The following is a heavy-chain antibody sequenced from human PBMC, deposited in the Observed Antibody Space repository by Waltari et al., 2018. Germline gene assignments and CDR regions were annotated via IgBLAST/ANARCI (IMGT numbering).Heavy chain of an antibody. CDR3: ARKRSAAGSDY. D-gene: IGHD6-13*01. CDR2: IYHSGST. CDR1: CYSSSSGYY. J-gene: IGHJ4*02. Sequence: QVQLQESGPGLVKPSETLSLTCAVSCYSSSSGYYWGWIRQPPGKGLEWIGSIYHSGSTYYNPSLKSRVTISVDTSKNQFSLKLSSVTAADTAVYYCARKRSAAGSDYWGQGTLVTVSS. V-gene: IGHV4-38-2*01.